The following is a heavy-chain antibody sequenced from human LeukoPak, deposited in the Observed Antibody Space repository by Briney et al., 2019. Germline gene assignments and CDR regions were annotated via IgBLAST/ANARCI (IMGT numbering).Heavy chain of an antibody. D-gene: IGHD1-26*01. V-gene: IGHV5-51*01. CDR1: GYTFNTYW. CDR3: ARRGIFSAYHFDF. Sequence: GESLKIFCKGSGYTFNTYWIGWVRQMPGKGLEWMGITYPGDSDTSYSPSFQGQVTISVDKSTSTAYLQWNSLQASVTAMYYCARRGIFSAYHFDFWRQGTLVTVSS. CDR2: TYPGDSDT. J-gene: IGHJ4*02.